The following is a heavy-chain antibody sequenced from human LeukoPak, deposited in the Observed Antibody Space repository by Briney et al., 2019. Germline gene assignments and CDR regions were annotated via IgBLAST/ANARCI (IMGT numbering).Heavy chain of an antibody. CDR2: IYYRGST. CDR1: GRSYNSYY. D-gene: IGHD5-12*01. V-gene: IGHV4-59*01. J-gene: IGHJ4*02. CDR3: ARGVMGYSGYDYSPSDY. Sequence: PSETLSLTYTVSGRSYNSYYWSGIRQPPGKGLEGIGYIYYRGSTSYNPSLKSRVPISVDTCKNQFSLKMSSVSAADTAVYYCARGVMGYSGYDYSPSDYWGQATLVTVSS.